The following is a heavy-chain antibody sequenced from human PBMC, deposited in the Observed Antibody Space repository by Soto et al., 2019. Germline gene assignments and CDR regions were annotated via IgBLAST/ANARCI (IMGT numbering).Heavy chain of an antibody. Sequence: EVRLLESGGGMIQPGGSLKVSCTASGFTVGSNYMSWVRQAPGKGLEWGSVIYHGNWTYYADSVKGRFTISRDNSKNTLCLQMNSLRAEDTAVYYCARVNYDDYGYFFDYWGQGTLVTVSS. V-gene: IGHV3-53*01. CDR3: ARVNYDDYGYFFDY. CDR1: GFTVGSNY. CDR2: IYHGNWT. D-gene: IGHD4-17*01. J-gene: IGHJ4*02.